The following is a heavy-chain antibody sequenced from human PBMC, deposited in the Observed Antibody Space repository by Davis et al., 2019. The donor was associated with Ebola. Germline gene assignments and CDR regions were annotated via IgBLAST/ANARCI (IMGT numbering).Heavy chain of an antibody. J-gene: IGHJ6*02. D-gene: IGHD6-13*01. CDR1: GGSISSSNW. CDR2: IYYSGST. Sequence: SETLSLTCAVSGGSISSSNWWSWVRQPPGKGLEWIGSIYYSGSTYYNPSLKSRVTISVDTSKNQFSLKLSSVTAADTAVYYCARRGSSWYYYGMDVWGQGTTVTVSS. V-gene: IGHV4-39*01. CDR3: ARRGSSWYYYGMDV.